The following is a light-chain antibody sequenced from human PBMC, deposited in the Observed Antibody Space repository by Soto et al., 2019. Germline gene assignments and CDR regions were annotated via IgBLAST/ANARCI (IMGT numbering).Light chain of an antibody. CDR2: GVS. CDR3: SSYAGINNLV. Sequence: QSALTQPPSASGSPGQSVTISCTGTSSDVGGYNYVSWYQQHPGKAPKLVIYGVSKWPSGVPNRFSGSKSGNTASLTVSGLQAEDEADYYCSSYAGINNLVFGGGTKVTVL. CDR1: SSDVGGYNY. V-gene: IGLV2-8*01. J-gene: IGLJ2*01.